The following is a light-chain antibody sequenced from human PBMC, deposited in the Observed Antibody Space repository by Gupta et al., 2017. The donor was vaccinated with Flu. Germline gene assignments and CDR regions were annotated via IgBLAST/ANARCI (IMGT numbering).Light chain of an antibody. V-gene: IGKV2-30*02. CDR3: MQGTHWPLT. CDR2: KVT. J-gene: IGKJ1*01. CDR1: RRLLPSDGNTF. Sequence: DVVMTQSPLSLPVTIGQPAPVSCRSSRRLLPSDGNTFLYWFHQRPGQSPRRLIYKVTNRDSGVPDRFSGSGSGTDFTLEISRVEAADVGVYYCMQGTHWPLTFGQGTKVEI.